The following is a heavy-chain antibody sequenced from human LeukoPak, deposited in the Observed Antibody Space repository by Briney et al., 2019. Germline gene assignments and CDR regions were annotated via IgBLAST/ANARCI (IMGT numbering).Heavy chain of an antibody. Sequence: GGSLRLSCAASGFTFSNYWMHWVRRAPGKGLVWVSRITSDASSTSYADSVKGRFTISRDNSKNTLYLQMNSLRAEDTAVYYCAKQGSGWDVDYWGQGTLVTVSS. V-gene: IGHV3-74*01. CDR1: GFTFSNYW. J-gene: IGHJ4*02. CDR2: ITSDASST. CDR3: AKQGSGWDVDY. D-gene: IGHD6-19*01.